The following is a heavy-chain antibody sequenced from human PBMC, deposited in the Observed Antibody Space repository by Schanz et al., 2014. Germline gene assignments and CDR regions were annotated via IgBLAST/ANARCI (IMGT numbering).Heavy chain of an antibody. Sequence: QVQLVQSGSELKKPGASVKVSCKASGYTFTNYAINWVRQAPGQGLEWMGWINTNTGNPTNAQAFTGRFLFSLDTSVNAAYLQISSLEADDTAVYYCAGRGIRGVFSSFDYWGLGTLVTVSS. CDR2: INTNTGNP. CDR1: GYTFTNYA. V-gene: IGHV7-4-1*02. D-gene: IGHD3-10*01. CDR3: AGRGIRGVFSSFDY. J-gene: IGHJ4*02.